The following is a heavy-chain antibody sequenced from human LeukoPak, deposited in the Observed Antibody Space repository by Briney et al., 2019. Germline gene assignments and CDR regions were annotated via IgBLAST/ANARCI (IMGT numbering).Heavy chain of an antibody. Sequence: SETLSLTCTVSGGSISSYYWSWIRQPAGKGLEWIGRIYTSGSTNYNPSLKSRVTMSVDTSKNQFSLKLSSVTAAGTAVYYCARSLAGLGSYYPHDYYYYGMDVWGQGTTVTVSS. CDR1: GGSISSYY. V-gene: IGHV4-4*07. D-gene: IGHD3-10*01. CDR2: IYTSGST. J-gene: IGHJ6*02. CDR3: ARSLAGLGSYYPHDYYYYGMDV.